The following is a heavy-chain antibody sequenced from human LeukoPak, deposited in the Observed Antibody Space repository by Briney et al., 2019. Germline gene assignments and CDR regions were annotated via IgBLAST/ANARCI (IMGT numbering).Heavy chain of an antibody. D-gene: IGHD3-22*01. CDR1: GFTFSSYG. J-gene: IGHJ5*02. CDR2: IRYDGSNK. V-gene: IGHV3-30*02. Sequence: GGSLRLSCAASGFTFSSYGMHWVRQAPGKGLEWVAFIRYDGSNKYYADSVKGRFTISRDNSKNTLYLQMNSLRAEDTAVYYCASFPIVVVNMGWFDPWGQGTLVTVSS. CDR3: ASFPIVVVNMGWFDP.